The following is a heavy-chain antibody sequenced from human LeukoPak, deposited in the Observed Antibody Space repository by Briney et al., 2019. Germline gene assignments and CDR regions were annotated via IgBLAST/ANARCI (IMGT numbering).Heavy chain of an antibody. CDR2: ISSSGSTI. J-gene: IGHJ5*02. CDR1: GFTFSSYE. V-gene: IGHV3-48*03. D-gene: IGHD6-13*01. CDR3: ARLAAAGRSGSYGWFDP. Sequence: GGSLRLSCAASGFTFSSYEMNWVRQAPGKGLEWVSYISSSGSTIYYADSVKGRFTISRDNAKNSLYLQMNSLRAEDTAVYYCARLAAAGRSGSYGWFDPWGQGTLVTVSS.